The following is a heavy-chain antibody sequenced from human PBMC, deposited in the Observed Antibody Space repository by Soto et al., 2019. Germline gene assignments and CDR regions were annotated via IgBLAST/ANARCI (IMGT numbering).Heavy chain of an antibody. D-gene: IGHD3-10*01. CDR3: TREGITMVRTRYYYYGMDV. CDR2: IRSKAYGGTT. Sequence: GGSLRLSCAASGFTFGDYWMHWFRQAPGKGLEWVGFIRSKAYGGTTEYAASVKGRFTISRDDSKSIAYLQMNSLKTEDTAVYYCTREGITMVRTRYYYYGMDVWGQGTTVTVSS. J-gene: IGHJ6*02. CDR1: GFTFGDYW. V-gene: IGHV3-49*03.